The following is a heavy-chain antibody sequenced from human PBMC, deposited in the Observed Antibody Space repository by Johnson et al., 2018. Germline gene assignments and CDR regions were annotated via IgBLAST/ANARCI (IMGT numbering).Heavy chain of an antibody. D-gene: IGHD2/OR15-2a*01. CDR2: IYDSGSP. CDR1: GGSISSYY. CDR3: ARVRTTGYYYYMDV. V-gene: IGHV4-59*01. Sequence: QVQLQESGPGLVKXSETLSLXCTVSGGSISSYYWSWIRQPPGKGLEWIGYIYDSGSPNYKPPLKSRVTISVDTSKNQFLLRLSPVTAAETAVYYCARVRTTGYYYYMDVWGKGTTVTVSS. J-gene: IGHJ6*03.